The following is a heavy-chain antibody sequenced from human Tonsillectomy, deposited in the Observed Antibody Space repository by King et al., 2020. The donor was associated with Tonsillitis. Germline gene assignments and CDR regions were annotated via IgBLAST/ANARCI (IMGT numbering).Heavy chain of an antibody. J-gene: IGHJ2*01. Sequence: HVQLVESGGGVVQPGRSLRLSCAASGFTFSSYGMHWVRQAPGKGLEGVTVISYDGSNKYYADSVKGRFIISRDNSKNTLYLQMNSLRAEDTAVYYCAKDAITKVRVGYWYLDLWGRGTLVTVSS. V-gene: IGHV3-30*18. CDR3: AKDAITKVRVGYWYLDL. CDR1: GFTFSSYG. CDR2: ISYDGSNK. D-gene: IGHD3-10*01.